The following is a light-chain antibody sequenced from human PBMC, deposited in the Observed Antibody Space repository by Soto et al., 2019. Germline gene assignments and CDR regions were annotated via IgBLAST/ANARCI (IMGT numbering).Light chain of an antibody. CDR2: DAS. CDR3: QQYSSFSRT. V-gene: IGKV1-5*01. CDR1: QSISTY. Sequence: DIQMTQSPSSLSASVRDRVTITCRASQSISTYLNWYQQKPGKAPKLLIYDASTLESGVPSRFSGSGSGTEFSLTISSLQPDDFATFYCQQYSSFSRTFGQGTKVDIK. J-gene: IGKJ1*01.